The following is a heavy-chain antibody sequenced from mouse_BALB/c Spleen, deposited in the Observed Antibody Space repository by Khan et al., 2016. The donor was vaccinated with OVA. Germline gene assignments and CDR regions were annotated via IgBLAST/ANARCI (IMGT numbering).Heavy chain of an antibody. CDR2: MSSGSSTI. CDR3: ARSGGNFQGCFDD. J-gene: IGHJ1*01. CDR1: GFTFSSFG. V-gene: IGHV5-17*02. D-gene: IGHD2-1*01. Sequence: EVELVESGGGLVQPGGSRKLSCAASGFTFSSFGMHWVRQAPKQGLEWVAYMSSGSSTIYYVDTVKGRFTISRDNPKNTLFLQMSSLRSEDTAMYYCARSGGNFQGCFDDWGAGTSVTVSS.